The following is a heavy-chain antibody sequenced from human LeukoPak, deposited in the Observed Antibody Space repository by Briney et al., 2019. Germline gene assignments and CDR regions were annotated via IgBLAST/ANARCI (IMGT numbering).Heavy chain of an antibody. CDR1: GGSMSDYK. CDR2: IYHSGTT. J-gene: IGHJ4*02. CDR3: ARFWSAFDY. V-gene: IGHV4-59*01. D-gene: IGHD3-3*01. Sequence: SQTLSLTCTVTGGSMSDYKWSWIRQSPGKGLEWIGYIYHSGTTNYNPSLKSRVAISIDTSKNQYSLNLSSVTPADTAVYYCARFWSAFDYWGQGALATVSS.